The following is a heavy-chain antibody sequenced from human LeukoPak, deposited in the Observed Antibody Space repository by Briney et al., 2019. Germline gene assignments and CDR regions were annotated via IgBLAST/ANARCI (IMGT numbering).Heavy chain of an antibody. V-gene: IGHV5-51*01. CDR2: IYPGDSDT. CDR3: ARAFTIFGVAAGY. CDR1: GYSFTSYW. Sequence: GESLQISCKGSGYSFTSYWIGWVRQMPGKGLEWMGIIYPGDSDTRYSPSFQGQVTISADKSISTAYLQWSSLKASDTAMYYCARAFTIFGVAAGYWGQGTLVTVSS. J-gene: IGHJ4*02. D-gene: IGHD3-3*01.